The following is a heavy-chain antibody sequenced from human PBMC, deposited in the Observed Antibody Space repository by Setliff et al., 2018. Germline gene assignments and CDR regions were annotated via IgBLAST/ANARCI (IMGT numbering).Heavy chain of an antibody. CDR3: ARSSYSGSYLNV. J-gene: IGHJ6*02. V-gene: IGHV4-4*02. Sequence: SETLSLTCAVSGDSISSSNWWNWVRQPPGKGLEWIGEIYHSGSTKYNPSLKSRVTISVDKSKNQFSLKLSSVTAADMAVYYCARSSYSGSYLNVWGQGTTVTV. CDR1: GDSISSSNW. D-gene: IGHD1-26*01. CDR2: IYHSGST.